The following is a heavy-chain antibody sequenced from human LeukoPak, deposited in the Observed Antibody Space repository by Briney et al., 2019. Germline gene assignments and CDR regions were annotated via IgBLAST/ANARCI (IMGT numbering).Heavy chain of an antibody. CDR2: ISSSGSYI. J-gene: IGHJ3*02. Sequence: SGGSLRLSCAASRFTFSSYSMNWVRQAPGKGLEWVSSISSSGSYIYYADSVKGRFTISRDNAKNSLYLQMNSLRAEDTAVYYCARVTGYTFDGSRNYWSDAFEMWGQGTMVTVSS. D-gene: IGHD3-10*01. V-gene: IGHV3-21*01. CDR3: ARVTGYTFDGSRNYWSDAFEM. CDR1: RFTFSSYS.